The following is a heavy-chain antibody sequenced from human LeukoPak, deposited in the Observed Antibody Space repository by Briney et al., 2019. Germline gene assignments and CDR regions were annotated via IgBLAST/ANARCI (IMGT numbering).Heavy chain of an antibody. Sequence: PSETLSLTCTVSGGAVNTYYWSWIRQTPGKGLEWIGYIYYTGSTNYNPSLDSRVTISVDMSKNQVSLNLKYVTAADTAVYYCARGYFDWFLDNWGRGTLVTVSS. D-gene: IGHD3-9*01. CDR3: ARGYFDWFLDN. CDR2: IYYTGST. J-gene: IGHJ4*02. V-gene: IGHV4-59*02. CDR1: GGAVNTYY.